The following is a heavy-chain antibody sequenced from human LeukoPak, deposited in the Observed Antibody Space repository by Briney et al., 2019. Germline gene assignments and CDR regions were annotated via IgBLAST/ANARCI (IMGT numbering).Heavy chain of an antibody. CDR1: GGTFSSYA. V-gene: IGHV1-69*05. J-gene: IGHJ4*02. CDR3: ARDIEIRSSAGLYYFDY. CDR2: IITIFATT. Sequence: ASVKVSCKASGGTFSSYAISWVRQAPGQGIEWMGGIITIFATTNYAQKFHGTVTITTDESTSTAYMELSSLRSEDTAVYYCARDIEIRSSAGLYYFDYCGQGTLVTVSS. D-gene: IGHD6-13*01.